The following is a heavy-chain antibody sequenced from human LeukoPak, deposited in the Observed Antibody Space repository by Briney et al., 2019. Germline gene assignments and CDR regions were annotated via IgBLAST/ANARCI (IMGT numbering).Heavy chain of an antibody. CDR1: GYTFTSYG. CDR2: IIPIFGTA. CDR3: ASATVATTMTW. J-gene: IGHJ4*02. D-gene: IGHD5-12*01. Sequence: GASVKVSCKASGYTFTSYGISWVRQAPGQGLEWMGRIIPIFGTANYAQKFQGRVTITTDESTSTAYMELSSLRSEDTAVYYCASATVATTMTWWGQGTLVTVSS. V-gene: IGHV1-69*05.